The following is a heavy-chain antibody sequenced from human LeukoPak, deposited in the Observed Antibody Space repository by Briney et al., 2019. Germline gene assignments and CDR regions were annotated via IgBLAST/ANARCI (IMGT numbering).Heavy chain of an antibody. J-gene: IGHJ5*02. CDR2: ISSSSSYI. D-gene: IGHD6-13*01. CDR1: GFTFCSYS. Sequence: GGSLRPSCAASGFTFCSYSMNWVRQAPGKGLEWVSSISSSSSYIYYADSVKGRFTISRDNAKNSLYLQMNSLRAEDTAVYYCARDLIAAAGTGWFDPWGQGTLVTVSS. CDR3: ARDLIAAAGTGWFDP. V-gene: IGHV3-21*01.